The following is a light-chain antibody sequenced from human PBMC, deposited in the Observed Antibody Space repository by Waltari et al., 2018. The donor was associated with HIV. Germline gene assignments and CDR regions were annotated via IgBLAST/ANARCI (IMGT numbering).Light chain of an antibody. Sequence: QSALTQPASVSGSPGQSIPISCTGTSSDVGGYNYVSWYQHHPGNAPKLIIYEVSYRPSGVSDRFSGSKSGNTASLTISGLQAEDETDYYCSSYTSSSTWVFGGGTKLTVL. CDR1: SSDVGGYNY. J-gene: IGLJ3*02. CDR2: EVS. V-gene: IGLV2-14*01. CDR3: SSYTSSSTWV.